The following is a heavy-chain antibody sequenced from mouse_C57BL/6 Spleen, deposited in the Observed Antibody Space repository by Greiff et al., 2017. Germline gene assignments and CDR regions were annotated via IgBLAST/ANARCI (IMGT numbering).Heavy chain of an antibody. J-gene: IGHJ3*01. V-gene: IGHV1-18*01. Sequence: VQLKESGPELVKPGASVKIPCKASGYTFTDYNMDWVKQSHGKSLEWIGDINPNNGGTIYNQKFKGKATLTVDKSSSTAYMELRSLTSEDTAVYYCARKGLREGFAYWGQGTLVTVSA. D-gene: IGHD3-3*01. CDR2: INPNNGGT. CDR1: GYTFTDYN. CDR3: ARKGLREGFAY.